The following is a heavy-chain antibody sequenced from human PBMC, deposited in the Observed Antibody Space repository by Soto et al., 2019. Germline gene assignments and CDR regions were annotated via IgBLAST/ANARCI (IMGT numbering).Heavy chain of an antibody. CDR2: ISYDGSNK. Sequence: QVQLVESGGGVVQPGRSLRLSCAASGFTFSSYAMHWVRQAPGKGLEWVAVISYDGSNKYYADSVKGRFTISRDNSKNTLYLQMHSLRAEDTAVYYCARDPEGRDYYDGSGYYGGAFDYWGQGTLVTVSS. J-gene: IGHJ4*02. D-gene: IGHD3-22*01. CDR3: ARDPEGRDYYDGSGYYGGAFDY. V-gene: IGHV3-30-3*01. CDR1: GFTFSSYA.